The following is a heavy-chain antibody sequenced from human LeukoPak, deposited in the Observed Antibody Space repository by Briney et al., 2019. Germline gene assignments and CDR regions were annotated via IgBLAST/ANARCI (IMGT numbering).Heavy chain of an antibody. CDR3: AKDQTTAVAGCYNDY. CDR1: GFTFSSYA. J-gene: IGHJ4*02. D-gene: IGHD6-19*01. V-gene: IGHV3-23*01. CDR2: ISGSGGST. Sequence: SGGSLRLSCAASGFTFSSYAMSWVRQAPGKGLEWVSAISGSGGSTYYADSVKGRFTISRDNSKNTLYLQMNSLRAEDTAVYYCAKDQTTAVAGCYNDYWGQGTLVTVSS.